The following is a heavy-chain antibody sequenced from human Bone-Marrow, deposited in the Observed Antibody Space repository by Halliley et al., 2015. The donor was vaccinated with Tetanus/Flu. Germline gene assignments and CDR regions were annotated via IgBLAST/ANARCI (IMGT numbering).Heavy chain of an antibody. CDR1: GFTFSGAW. V-gene: IGHV3-15*01. J-gene: IGHJ4*02. D-gene: IGHD4-17*01. CDR2: IKRKSDGGTT. CDR3: TTDTGFDY. Sequence: LTCAASGFTFSGAWMSWVRQAPGKGLEWIGRIKRKSDGGTTHYAAPVKGRFTISRDDSNNTLHLQMNSLKTEDTAMYYCTTDTGFDYWGQGTLVTVSS.